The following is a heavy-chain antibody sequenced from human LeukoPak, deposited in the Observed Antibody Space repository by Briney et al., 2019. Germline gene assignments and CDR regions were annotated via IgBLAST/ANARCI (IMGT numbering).Heavy chain of an antibody. Sequence: GGSLGLSCATSGFTFSDSRMSWFRQAPGKGLEWVAITNQDGSVRFYVDSVKGRFTISRDNAKNSLYLYMNSLRVEDTAVYFCARASRSTSSECWGQGILVTVSS. J-gene: IGHJ4*02. D-gene: IGHD6-6*01. V-gene: IGHV3-7*01. CDR2: TNQDGSVR. CDR1: GFTFSDSR. CDR3: ARASRSTSSEC.